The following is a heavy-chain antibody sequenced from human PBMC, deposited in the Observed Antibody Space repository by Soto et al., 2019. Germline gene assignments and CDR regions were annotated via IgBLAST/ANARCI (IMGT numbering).Heavy chain of an antibody. Sequence: VQLVQSGAEVKKPGSSVKVSCKASGGSFSNYAMSWVRQAPGKGLEWVSAISGSGVGTYYPDSVKGRFTISRDNSKNTLSLQMNSLRAEDTAVYYCAKEIFDSRGYYSDAFDIWGQGTMVTVSS. V-gene: IGHV3-23*04. CDR3: AKEIFDSRGYYSDAFDI. D-gene: IGHD3-22*01. CDR1: GGSFSNYA. J-gene: IGHJ3*02. CDR2: ISGSGVGT.